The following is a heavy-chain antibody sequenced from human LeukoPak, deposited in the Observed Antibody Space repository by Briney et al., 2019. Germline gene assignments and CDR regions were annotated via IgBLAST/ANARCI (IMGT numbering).Heavy chain of an antibody. CDR1: GYTFTGYY. CDR2: INPNSGGT. V-gene: IGHV1-2*02. Sequence: ASVKVSCKASGYTFTGYYMHWVRQAPGQGLEWMGWINPNSGGTNYAQKFQGRVTMTRDTPISTAYMELSRLRSDDTAVYYCARVDFDSSGWLDYWGQGTLVTVSS. J-gene: IGHJ4*02. CDR3: ARVDFDSSGWLDY. D-gene: IGHD6-19*01.